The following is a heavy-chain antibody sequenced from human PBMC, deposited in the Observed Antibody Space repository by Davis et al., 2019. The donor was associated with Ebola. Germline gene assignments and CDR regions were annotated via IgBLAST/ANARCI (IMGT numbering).Heavy chain of an antibody. D-gene: IGHD3-3*01. CDR1: GYTFTNHW. CDR3: ARVSRYDFWSGYFLDS. V-gene: IGHV5-51*04. Sequence: GESLKISCKGSGYTFTNHWIAWVRQMPGKGLEWVGIIYPEDSDTRYGPSFQGHVTFSVNRPMSTAYLQWSSLKASDTAVYFCARVSRYDFWSGYFLDSWGQGTLVTVSS. J-gene: IGHJ4*02. CDR2: IYPEDSDT.